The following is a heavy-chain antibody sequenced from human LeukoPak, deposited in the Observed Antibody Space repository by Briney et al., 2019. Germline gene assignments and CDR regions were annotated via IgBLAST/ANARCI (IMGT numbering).Heavy chain of an antibody. CDR1: GFTFSSYG. V-gene: IGHV3-23*01. CDR2: ISGSGGST. CDR3: AKGDYYDSSGYYRYDAFDI. J-gene: IGHJ3*02. D-gene: IGHD3-22*01. Sequence: GGSLRLSCAASGFTFSSYGMSWVRQAPGKGLEWVSAISGSGGSTYYADSVKGRFTISRDNSKNTLYLQMNSLRAEDTAVYYCAKGDYYDSSGYYRYDAFDIWGQGTMVTVSS.